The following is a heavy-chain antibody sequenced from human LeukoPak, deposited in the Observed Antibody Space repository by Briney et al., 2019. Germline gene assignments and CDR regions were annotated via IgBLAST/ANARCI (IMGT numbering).Heavy chain of an antibody. CDR2: INPNSGGT. V-gene: IGHV1-2*02. CDR1: GYTFTGYY. J-gene: IGHJ4*02. Sequence: ASVKVSCKASGYTFTGYYMHWVRQAPGQGLEWMGWINPNSGGTNYAQKFQGRVTMTRDMSISTAYMELSRLRSDDTAVYYCARDSGERGSGSYLIAYWGQGTLVTVSS. D-gene: IGHD3-10*01. CDR3: ARDSGERGSGSYLIAY.